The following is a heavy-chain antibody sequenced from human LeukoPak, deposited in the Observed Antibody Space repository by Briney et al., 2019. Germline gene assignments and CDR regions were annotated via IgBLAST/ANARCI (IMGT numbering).Heavy chain of an antibody. D-gene: IGHD3-3*01. Sequence: PSETLSLTCAVYGGSFSGYYWSWIRQPPGKGLEWIGEINHSGSTNYNPSLKSRVTISVDTSKNQFSLKLSSVTAADTAVYYCARVVGYYTGGNWFDPWGQGTLVTVSS. V-gene: IGHV4-34*01. J-gene: IGHJ5*02. CDR3: ARVVGYYTGGNWFDP. CDR1: GGSFSGYY. CDR2: INHSGST.